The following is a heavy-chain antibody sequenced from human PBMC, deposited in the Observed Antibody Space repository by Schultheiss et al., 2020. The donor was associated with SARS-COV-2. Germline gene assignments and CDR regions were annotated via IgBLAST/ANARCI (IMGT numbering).Heavy chain of an antibody. Sequence: SGPTLVKPTQTLTLTCTFSGFSLTTSGVGMGWIRQPPGKALEWLGLLYWDDDKRYNPSLKNRLTITKDTSKNQVVLTMTNMDPVDTATYYCAHRLGYCSGGSCYYYYYGMDVWGQGTTVTVSS. CDR1: GFSLTTSGVG. CDR3: AHRLGYCSGGSCYYYYYGMDV. J-gene: IGHJ6*02. CDR2: LYWDDDK. D-gene: IGHD2-15*01. V-gene: IGHV2-5*02.